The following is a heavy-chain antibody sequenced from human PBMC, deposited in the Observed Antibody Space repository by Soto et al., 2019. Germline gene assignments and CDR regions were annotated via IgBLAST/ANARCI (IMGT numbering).Heavy chain of an antibody. CDR1: GGTFSSYA. D-gene: IGHD6-13*01. CDR3: ASVQSSSWKGYFQH. V-gene: IGHV1-69*06. J-gene: IGHJ1*01. CDR2: IIPIFGTA. Sequence: SVKVSFKASGGTFSSYAISWVRQAPGQGLEWMGGIIPIFGTANYAQKFQGRVTITADKSTSTAYMELSSLRSEDTAVYYCASVQSSSWKGYFQHWGQGTLVTVSS.